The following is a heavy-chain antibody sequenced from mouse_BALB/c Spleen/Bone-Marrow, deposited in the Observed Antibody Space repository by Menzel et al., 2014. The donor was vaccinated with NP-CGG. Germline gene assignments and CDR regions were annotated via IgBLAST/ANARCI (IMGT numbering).Heavy chain of an antibody. Sequence: EVMLVESGGGLVQPGGSLKLSCAASGFDFSRYWMSWVRQAPGKGLEWIGEINPHSSTINYTPSLKDKFIISRDSAKNTLYLQMSKVRSEDTALYYCARLGDRGWFAYWGQGTLVTVSA. V-gene: IGHV4-1*02. CDR1: GFDFSRYW. CDR2: INPHSSTI. J-gene: IGHJ3*01. D-gene: IGHD3-3*01. CDR3: ARLGDRGWFAY.